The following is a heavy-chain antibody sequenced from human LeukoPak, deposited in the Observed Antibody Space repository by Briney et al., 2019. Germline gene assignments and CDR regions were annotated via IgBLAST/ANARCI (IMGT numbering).Heavy chain of an antibody. CDR1: GGTFSSYA. Sequence: SVKVSCKASGGTFSSYAISWVRQAPGQGLEWMGGIIPIFGTANYAQKFQGRVTITADESTSTAYMELSSLRSEDTAVYYYARGDRRPYYDSSGYYLRFWGQGTLVTVSS. J-gene: IGHJ4*02. CDR3: ARGDRRPYYDSSGYYLRF. V-gene: IGHV1-69*13. D-gene: IGHD3-22*01. CDR2: IIPIFGTA.